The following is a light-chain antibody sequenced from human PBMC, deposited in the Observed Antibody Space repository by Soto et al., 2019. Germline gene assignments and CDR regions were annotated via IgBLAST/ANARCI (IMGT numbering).Light chain of an antibody. CDR3: CSFAGSYTRYV. CDR1: STDVGAYNY. Sequence: QSALTQPVSVSGSPGQSITISCTGTSTDVGAYNYVSWYQQHPGKAPKLIIYEVSDRPSGVPDRFSGSKSGNTASLTISGLQAEDEADYYCCSFAGSYTRYVFGTGTKVTVL. J-gene: IGLJ1*01. V-gene: IGLV2-11*01. CDR2: EVS.